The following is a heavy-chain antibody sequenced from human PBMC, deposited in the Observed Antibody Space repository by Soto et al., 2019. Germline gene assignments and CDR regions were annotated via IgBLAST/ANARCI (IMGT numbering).Heavy chain of an antibody. D-gene: IGHD3-22*01. Sequence: QVQLQESGPGLVKPSQTLSLTCTVSGESISSADFYWIWIRQQPGQGLEWIGYMRHSGSTFYNPPFRSRIHISVGTSANQYSLRLTSVTAADTAVYYCAGRRPYYFDSSHYVEDYWGQRTLVTVSS. CDR3: AGRRPYYFDSSHYVEDY. CDR2: MRHSGST. J-gene: IGHJ4*02. CDR1: GESISSADFY. V-gene: IGHV4-31*03.